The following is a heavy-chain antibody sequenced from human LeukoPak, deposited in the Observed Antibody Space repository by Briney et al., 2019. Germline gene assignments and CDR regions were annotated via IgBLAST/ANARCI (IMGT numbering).Heavy chain of an antibody. CDR1: GGSISSSSYY. CDR3: ARWPGFDH. Sequence: SETLSLTCTVSGGSISSSSYYWSWIRQPPGKGLEWIGEINHSGSTNYNPSLKSRVTISVDTSKNQFSLKLSSVTAADTAVYYCARWPGFDHWGQGTLVTVSS. CDR2: INHSGST. J-gene: IGHJ5*02. V-gene: IGHV4-39*07.